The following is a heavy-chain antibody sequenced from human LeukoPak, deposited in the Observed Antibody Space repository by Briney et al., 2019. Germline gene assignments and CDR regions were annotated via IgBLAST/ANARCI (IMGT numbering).Heavy chain of an antibody. CDR2: IIPILGTA. CDR3: ARSSPDIVVVPAATPNWFDP. Sequence: SVKVSCKASGGTFSSYAISWVRQAPGQGLEWMGGIIPILGTANYAQKFQGRVTITADKSTSTAYMELRSLRSEDTAVYYCARSSPDIVVVPAATPNWFDPWGQGTLVTVSS. V-gene: IGHV1-69*10. J-gene: IGHJ5*02. D-gene: IGHD2-2*01. CDR1: GGTFSSYA.